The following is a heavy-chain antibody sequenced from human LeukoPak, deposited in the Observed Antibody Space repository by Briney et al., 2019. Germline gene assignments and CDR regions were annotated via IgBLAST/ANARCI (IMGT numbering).Heavy chain of an antibody. Sequence: ASVKVSCKASGGTFSSYAISWVRQAPGQGLEWMGWISAYNGNTNYAQKLQGRVTMTTDTSTSTAYMELRSLRSDDTAVYYCARRGPQQNYYYMDVWGKGTTVTVSS. CDR3: ARRGPQQNYYYMDV. CDR1: GGTFSSYA. J-gene: IGHJ6*03. V-gene: IGHV1-18*01. D-gene: IGHD6-13*01. CDR2: ISAYNGNT.